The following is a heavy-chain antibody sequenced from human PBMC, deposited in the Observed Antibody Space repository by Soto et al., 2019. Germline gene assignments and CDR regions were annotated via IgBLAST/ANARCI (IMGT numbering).Heavy chain of an antibody. V-gene: IGHV2-5*02. Sequence: QITLKESGPTLVKPTQTLTLTCTFSGFSLSTSGVGVGWFRQPPGKALEWLALIYWDDDKRYSPSLKSRLATSNDTSKTQVALTKTDMDLVDTAAYYGAHSRPQLWYPFDYWGQGTLVTVSS. CDR1: GFSLSTSGVG. CDR3: AHSRPQLWYPFDY. CDR2: IYWDDDK. D-gene: IGHD5-18*01. J-gene: IGHJ4*02.